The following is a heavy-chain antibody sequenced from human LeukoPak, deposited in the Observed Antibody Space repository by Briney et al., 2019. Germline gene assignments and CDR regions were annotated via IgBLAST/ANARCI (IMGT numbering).Heavy chain of an antibody. D-gene: IGHD5/OR15-5a*01. J-gene: IGHJ4*02. Sequence: SVKVSCKASGGTFSSYAISWVRQAPGQGLEWMGRIIPILGIANYAQKFQGRVTITADKSTSTAYMELSSLRSEDTAVYYCARGRSTYYYDYWGQGTLVTVSS. CDR2: IIPILGIA. V-gene: IGHV1-69*04. CDR3: ARGRSTYYYDY. CDR1: GGTFSSYA.